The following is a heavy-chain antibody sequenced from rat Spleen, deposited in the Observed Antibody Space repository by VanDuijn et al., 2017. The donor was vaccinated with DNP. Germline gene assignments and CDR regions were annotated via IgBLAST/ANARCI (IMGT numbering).Heavy chain of an antibody. D-gene: IGHD4-3*01. Sequence: EVQLVESWGGLVQPGRSLKLSCAASGFTFSDYYMAWVRQAPAKGLEWVAYIGSPAYAPYYTDSVKGRFAISGDNAKSTLYLQMNSLRSEDMATYYCVRWNSGHFDYWGQGVMVTVSS. CDR1: GFTFSDYY. V-gene: IGHV5-22*01. CDR3: VRWNSGHFDY. J-gene: IGHJ2*01. CDR2: IGSPAYAP.